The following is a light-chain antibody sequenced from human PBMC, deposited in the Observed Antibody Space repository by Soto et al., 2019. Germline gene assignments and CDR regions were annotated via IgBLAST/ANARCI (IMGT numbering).Light chain of an antibody. J-gene: IGKJ1*01. Sequence: DIQMTQSPSTLSASVGDRVTITCRASQSISTYLNWYQQKLGKAPTLLIYAASSLQSGVPSRFRGGGSATDFTLTISSLQPEDFATYFCQQCYGSPRTFGQGTKVEI. CDR3: QQCYGSPRT. V-gene: IGKV1-39*01. CDR2: AAS. CDR1: QSISTY.